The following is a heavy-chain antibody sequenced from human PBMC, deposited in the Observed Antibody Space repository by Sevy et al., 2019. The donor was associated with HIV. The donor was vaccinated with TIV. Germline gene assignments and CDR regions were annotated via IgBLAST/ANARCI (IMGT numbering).Heavy chain of an antibody. CDR3: VRDGLNY. CDR2: MSYSGSYI. V-gene: IGHV3-21*01. J-gene: IGHJ4*02. CDR1: GFTFSTST. Sequence: GGSLRLSCAASGFTFSTSTMNWVRQAPGKGLEWVALMSYSGSYILYADSVKGRFTISRDKAKNSVFLQMNSLRVEDTDEYYCVRDGLNYWGQGTLVTVSS.